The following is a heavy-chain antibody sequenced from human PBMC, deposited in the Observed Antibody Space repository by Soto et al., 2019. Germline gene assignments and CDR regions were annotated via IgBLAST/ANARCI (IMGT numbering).Heavy chain of an antibody. Sequence: ASVKVSCKASGYTFTGYDMHWVRQAPGQGLAWMGWINPNSGGTIYAQKFQGRVTMTRDTSISTAYMELSRLRSDDTAVYYCARNFFMTIFGVVRDGTFDIWGQGTMVTVSS. D-gene: IGHD3-3*01. CDR2: INPNSGGT. J-gene: IGHJ3*02. CDR1: GYTFTGYD. V-gene: IGHV1-2*02. CDR3: ARNFFMTIFGVVRDGTFDI.